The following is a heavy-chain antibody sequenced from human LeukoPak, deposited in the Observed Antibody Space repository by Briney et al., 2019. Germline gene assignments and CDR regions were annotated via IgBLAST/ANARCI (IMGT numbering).Heavy chain of an antibody. CDR1: GFTFSSYG. CDR2: ISYDGSNK. D-gene: IGHD3-10*01. Sequence: GGSLRLSCTASGFTFSSYGMHWVRQAPGKGLVWVAVISYDGSNKYYADSVKGRFTISRDNSKNTLYLQMNSLSADDTAVYYCAKDRRGLYCYGSGSYPRFDPWGQGTLVTVSS. CDR3: AKDRRGLYCYGSGSYPRFDP. J-gene: IGHJ5*02. V-gene: IGHV3-30*18.